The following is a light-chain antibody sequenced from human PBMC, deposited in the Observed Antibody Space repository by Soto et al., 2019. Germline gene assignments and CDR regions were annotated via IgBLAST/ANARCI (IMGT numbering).Light chain of an antibody. CDR2: AAS. CDR1: QSINSY. J-gene: IGKJ2*01. CDR3: QQSYSTPPYT. Sequence: DIQMTQSPSSLSASVGDRVTITCRASQSINSYLNWYQQKPGKAPKFLIYAASSVQSGVPSRFSDSGSGTDYTLTISSLQPEDFATYYCQQSYSTPPYTFGQGTKLEIK. V-gene: IGKV1-39*01.